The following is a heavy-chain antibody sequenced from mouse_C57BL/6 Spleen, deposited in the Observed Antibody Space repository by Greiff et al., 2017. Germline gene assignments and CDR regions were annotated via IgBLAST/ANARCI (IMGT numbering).Heavy chain of an antibody. D-gene: IGHD3-1*01. V-gene: IGHV5-12*01. CDR2: ISNGGGST. CDR3: ARLGLGDYFDY. J-gene: IGHJ2*01. CDR1: GFTFSDYY. Sequence: EVQLVESGGGLVQPGGSLKLSCAASGFTFSDYYMYWVRQTPEKRLEWVAYISNGGGSTYYPDTVKGRFTISSDNAKNTLYLQMSRLKSEDTAMYYCARLGLGDYFDYWGQGTTLTVSS.